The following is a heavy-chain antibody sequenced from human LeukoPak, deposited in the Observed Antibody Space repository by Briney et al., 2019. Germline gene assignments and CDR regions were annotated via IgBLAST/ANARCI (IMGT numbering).Heavy chain of an antibody. CDR1: GFSFNNYG. D-gene: IGHD1-26*01. CDR3: ASGTIVGARGADN. Sequence: GGSLRLSCAASGFSFNNYGMSWVRQAPGKALEWVSSISGSSYHIYYADSVKGRFTISRDNANNLLYLQMNSLRAEDTAVYYCASGTIVGARGADNWGQGTLVTVSS. J-gene: IGHJ4*02. CDR2: ISGSSYHI. V-gene: IGHV3-21*01.